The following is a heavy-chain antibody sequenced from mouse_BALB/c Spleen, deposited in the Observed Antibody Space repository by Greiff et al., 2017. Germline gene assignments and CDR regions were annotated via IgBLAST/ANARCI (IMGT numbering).Heavy chain of an antibody. CDR2: ISTYYGDA. D-gene: IGHD2-2*01. CDR1: GYTFTDYA. J-gene: IGHJ4*01. CDR3: ARSRLRGAMDY. Sequence: VQRVESGAELVRPGVSVKISCKGSGYTFTDYAMHWVKQSHAKSLEWIGVISTYYGDASYNQKFKGKATMTVDKSSSTAYMELARLTSEDSAIYYCARSRLRGAMDYWGQGTSVTVSS. V-gene: IGHV1S137*01.